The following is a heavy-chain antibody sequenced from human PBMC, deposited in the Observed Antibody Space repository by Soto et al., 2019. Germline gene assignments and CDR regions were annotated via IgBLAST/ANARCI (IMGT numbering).Heavy chain of an antibody. Sequence: QVQLVESAGGVVQTGRSLRLSCAASGFTFSTYGMHWVLKSACAGLEGVAFRSYDGSQKYYADAVKGRFTISRDDSKSTLDMPMNSLRAEDTAVYYCEKYRESYYYDSSGCDYWVQGALVIVSS. CDR3: EKYRESYYYDSSGCDY. D-gene: IGHD3-22*01. J-gene: IGHJ4*02. CDR1: GFTFSTYG. V-gene: IGHV3-30*18. CDR2: RSYDGSQK.